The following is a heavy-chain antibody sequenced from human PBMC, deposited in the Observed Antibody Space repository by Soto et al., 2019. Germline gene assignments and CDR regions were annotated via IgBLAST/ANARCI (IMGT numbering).Heavy chain of an antibody. Sequence: QIQLVQSGPEVKKPGASMKVSCKAYDFSFTSHGISWVRQAPGQGLEWMGWISLYNGNTNYAQQFQGRVTMTTDTSTRTAYRELRSLRSDDTAMYFCAIYHLELFRFDYWGQGTLVTVSS. CDR3: AIYHLELFRFDY. CDR2: ISLYNGNT. V-gene: IGHV1-18*04. CDR1: DFSFTSHG. D-gene: IGHD2-2*01. J-gene: IGHJ4*02.